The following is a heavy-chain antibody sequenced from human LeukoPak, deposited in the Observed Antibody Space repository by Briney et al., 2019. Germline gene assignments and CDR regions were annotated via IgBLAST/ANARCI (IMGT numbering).Heavy chain of an antibody. CDR2: GTT. CDR1: GGSISSGSYY. V-gene: IGHV4-39*01. D-gene: IGHD3-10*01. CDR3: ARTGGYMVWGVQNWFEP. J-gene: IGHJ5*02. Sequence: SETLSLXCTVSGGSISSGSYYWGWVRQPPGKGLEWIGSGTTYYNPSLQSRVTISVDTSRNQFSLKLSSVTAADSAVYYCARTGGYMVWGVQNWFEPWGQGTLVTVSA.